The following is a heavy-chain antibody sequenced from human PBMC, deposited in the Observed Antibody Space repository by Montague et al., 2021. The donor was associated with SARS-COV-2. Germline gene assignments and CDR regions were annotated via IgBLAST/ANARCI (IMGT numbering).Heavy chain of an antibody. CDR2: ISYDGSNK. CDR1: GFTFSSYA. CDR3: ARELTYYGMDV. D-gene: IGHD2-21*02. J-gene: IGHJ6*02. V-gene: IGHV3-30-3*01. Sequence: SRSLSCAASGFTFSSYAMHWVRQAPGKGLEWVAVISYDGSNKYYADSVKGRFTISRDNSKNTLYLQMNSLRAEDTAVYYCARELTYYGMDVWGQGTTVTVSS.